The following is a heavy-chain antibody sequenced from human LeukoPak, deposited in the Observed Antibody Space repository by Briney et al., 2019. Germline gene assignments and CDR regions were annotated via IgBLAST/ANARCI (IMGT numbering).Heavy chain of an antibody. J-gene: IGHJ6*03. CDR2: INPSGGST. D-gene: IGHD4-17*01. Sequence: ASVKVSCKASGGTFTSYYMHWVRQAPGQGLEWMGIINPSGGSTSYAQKFQGRVTMTRDTSTSTAYMELSSLRSEDTAVYYCASTVTTGSVDYYYYMDVWGKGTTVTVSS. CDR3: ASTVTTGSVDYYYYMDV. CDR1: GGTFTSYY. V-gene: IGHV1-46*01.